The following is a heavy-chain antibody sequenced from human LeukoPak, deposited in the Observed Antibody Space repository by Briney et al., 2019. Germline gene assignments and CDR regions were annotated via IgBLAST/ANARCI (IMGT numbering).Heavy chain of an antibody. J-gene: IGHJ4*02. CDR3: ASSLGEVAGIYY. CDR1: GLTLGGND. CDR2: IAFGGAT. D-gene: IGHD6-19*01. V-gene: IGHV3-13*01. Sequence: GGSLRLSCAASGLTLGGNDMHWVRQATGKGLEWVSAIAFGGATYYSGSVKGRFTISRDTARNSLYLQMNNLRAEDTAMYYCASSLGEVAGIYYWGQGTLVTVSS.